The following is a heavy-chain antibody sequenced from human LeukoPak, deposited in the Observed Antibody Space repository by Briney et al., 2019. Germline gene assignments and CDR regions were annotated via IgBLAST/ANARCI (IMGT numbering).Heavy chain of an antibody. Sequence: SQTLSLTCTVSGGSISSGDYYWSWIRQSPGKGLEWIGYIYYSGSTYYNPSLKSRVTISVDTSKNQFSLKLSSVTAADTAVYYCARDGEYSSSSEGGYFDYWGQGTLVTVSS. CDR1: GGSISSGDYY. CDR3: ARDGEYSSSSEGGYFDY. D-gene: IGHD6-6*01. V-gene: IGHV4-30-4*08. J-gene: IGHJ4*02. CDR2: IYYSGST.